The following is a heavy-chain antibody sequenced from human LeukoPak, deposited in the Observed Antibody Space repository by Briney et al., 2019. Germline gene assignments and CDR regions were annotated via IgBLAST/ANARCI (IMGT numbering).Heavy chain of an antibody. Sequence: ASVKVSCKASGYTFTGYYMHWVRQAPGQGLEWMGWINPNSGDTKYAQKFHGRVTMTRDTSISTAYMELSRLRSDDTAVYYCATQRGSYLWGTDFDYWGQGTLVTVSS. CDR1: GYTFTGYY. V-gene: IGHV1-2*02. CDR2: INPNSGDT. CDR3: ATQRGSYLWGTDFDY. D-gene: IGHD3-16*01. J-gene: IGHJ4*02.